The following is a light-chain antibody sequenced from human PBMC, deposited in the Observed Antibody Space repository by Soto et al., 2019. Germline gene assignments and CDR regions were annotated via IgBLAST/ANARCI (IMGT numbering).Light chain of an antibody. CDR1: QSISSY. CDR3: QQSYSTLPWT. Sequence: DIQMTQSPSSLSASVGDRVTITCRASQSISSYLNWYQQKPGKAPKLLIYAASSLQSGVPSRFSGSGSGTDFTLTISSLHPEYFATYYCQQSYSTLPWTFGQGTKVEIK. CDR2: AAS. J-gene: IGKJ1*01. V-gene: IGKV1-39*01.